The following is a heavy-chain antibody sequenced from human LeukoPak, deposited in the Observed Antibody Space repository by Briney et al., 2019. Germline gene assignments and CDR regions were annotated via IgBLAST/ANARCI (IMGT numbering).Heavy chain of an antibody. V-gene: IGHV4-61*01. CDR1: GFSVSSGPYY. CDR2: TRYSGST. CDR3: ARTWDY. Sequence: SETLSLTCTVSGFSVSSGPYYWSWIRQSPGKGLEWIAYTRYSGSTNYNPSLKSRLTVSLGTSKNQLSLKLSSVTAADTAVYYCARTWDYWGQGTLVTVSS. J-gene: IGHJ4*02.